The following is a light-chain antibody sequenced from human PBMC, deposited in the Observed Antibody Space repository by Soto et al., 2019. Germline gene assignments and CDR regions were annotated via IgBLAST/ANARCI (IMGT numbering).Light chain of an antibody. J-gene: IGLJ1*01. CDR1: SSDVGGYNY. Sequence: QSVLTQPHSVSGSPGQSVTISCTGTSSDVGGYNYVSWYQQHPGKAPKLMIYDVSKRPSGVPDRFSGSRSGNTASLTISGLQAEDEADYYCCSYAGSYTLGVFGTGTKVT. V-gene: IGLV2-11*01. CDR3: CSYAGSYTLGV. CDR2: DVS.